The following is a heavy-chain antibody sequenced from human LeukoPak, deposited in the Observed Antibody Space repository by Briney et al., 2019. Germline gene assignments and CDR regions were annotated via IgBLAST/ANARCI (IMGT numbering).Heavy chain of an antibody. CDR3: ARERRGYSYGSYYYYYMDV. D-gene: IGHD5-18*01. V-gene: IGHV1-18*04. CDR2: ISAYNGNT. J-gene: IGHJ6*03. Sequence: ASVKVSCKASGYTFTCYGISGVRQAPGQGLEWMGWISAYNGNTNYAQKLQGRVTMTTDTSTSTAYMELRSLRSDDTAVDSCARERRGYSYGSYYYYYMDVWGKGTTVTVSS. CDR1: GYTFTCYG.